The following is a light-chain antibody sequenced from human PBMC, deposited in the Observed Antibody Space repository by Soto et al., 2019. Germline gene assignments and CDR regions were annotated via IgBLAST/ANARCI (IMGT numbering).Light chain of an antibody. J-gene: IGLJ2*01. CDR1: SSNIGRNY. Sequence: QSVLPQTPSVSGTPGQTVTISCSGSSSNIGRNYVYWYQQLPGAAPKLLMYSHNIRPSGVPGRFSASTSGTSASLVISGLRSEDEADYHCATWDDDVSGVVFGGGTQLTVL. CDR2: SHN. V-gene: IGLV1-47*02. CDR3: ATWDDDVSGVV.